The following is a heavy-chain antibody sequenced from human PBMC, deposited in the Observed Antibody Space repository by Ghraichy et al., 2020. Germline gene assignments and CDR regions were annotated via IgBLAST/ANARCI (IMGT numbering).Heavy chain of an antibody. J-gene: IGHJ5*02. CDR2: VYSYDGKT. V-gene: IGHV4-61*01. Sequence: SETLSLTCTVSGGSVSSSTYYWSWIRQPPGKGLEWIGYVYSYDGKTNYNPSLKSRVTISADTSKNQFSLKLKSVTAADTAVYHCARDGGYGSGSYRFDPWGQGTLVTVSS. CDR3: ARDGGYGSGSYRFDP. CDR1: GGSVSSSTYY. D-gene: IGHD3-10*01.